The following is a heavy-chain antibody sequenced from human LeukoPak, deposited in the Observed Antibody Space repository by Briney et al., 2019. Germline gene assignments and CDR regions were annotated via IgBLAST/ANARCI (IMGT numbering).Heavy chain of an antibody. J-gene: IGHJ5*02. D-gene: IGHD3-3*01. CDR1: GGSFSGYY. CDR2: INHSGST. Sequence: KPSETLSLTCAVYGGSFSGYYWSWIRQPPGKGLEWIGEINHSGSTNHNPSLKSRVTISVDTSKNQFSLKLSSVTAADTAVYYCARAIFGVVIIPNWFDPWGQGTLVTVSS. V-gene: IGHV4-34*01. CDR3: ARAIFGVVIIPNWFDP.